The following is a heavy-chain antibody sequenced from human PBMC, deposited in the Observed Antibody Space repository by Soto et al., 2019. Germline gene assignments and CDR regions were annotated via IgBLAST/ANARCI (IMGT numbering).Heavy chain of an antibody. D-gene: IGHD6-19*01. CDR3: ARGYSGYSSGWYSIRFDP. Sequence: LALTCCLSGGSIISGGYSCSWIRQPPGKGLEWIGYIYHSGSTYYNPSLKSRVTISVDRSKNQFSLKLSSVTAADTAVYYCARGYSGYSSGWYSIRFDPWGQGTMVTVSS. V-gene: IGHV4-30-2*01. J-gene: IGHJ5*02. CDR1: GGSIISGGYS. CDR2: IYHSGST.